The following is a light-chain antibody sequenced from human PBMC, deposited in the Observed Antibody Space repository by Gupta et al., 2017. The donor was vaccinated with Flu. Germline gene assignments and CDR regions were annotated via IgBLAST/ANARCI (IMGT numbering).Light chain of an antibody. J-gene: IGKJ1*01. CDR3: QHSYSTPRT. CDR2: AAS. Sequence: DIQMTQSPSSLSASVGDRVTITCRASQSISSYLNWYQQKPGKAPKLLIYAASSLQSGVPSRFSGSGSGTDFTLPISSLQPEDFATYYCQHSYSTPRTFGQGTKVEIK. V-gene: IGKV1-39*01. CDR1: QSISSY.